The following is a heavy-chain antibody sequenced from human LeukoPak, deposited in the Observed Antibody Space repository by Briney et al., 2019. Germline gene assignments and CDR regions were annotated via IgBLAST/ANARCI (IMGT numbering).Heavy chain of an antibody. Sequence: GGSLRLSCAASGFTFSSYWMNWVRQAPGKGLEWVSSISSSSSYIYYADSVKGRFTISRDNAKNSLYLQMSSLRAEDTAMYYCARGSSGYSYILSYWGQGALVTVSS. D-gene: IGHD5-18*01. CDR3: ARGSSGYSYILSY. CDR2: ISSSSSYI. V-gene: IGHV3-21*01. J-gene: IGHJ4*02. CDR1: GFTFSSYW.